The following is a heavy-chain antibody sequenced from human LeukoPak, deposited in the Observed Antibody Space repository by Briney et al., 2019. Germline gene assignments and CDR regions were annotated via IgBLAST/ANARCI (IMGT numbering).Heavy chain of an antibody. V-gene: IGHV3-30-3*01. CDR2: ISYDGSNK. Sequence: LPGRSLRLSCAASGFTFSSYAMHWVRQAPGKGLEWVAVISYDGSNKYYADSVKGRFTISRDNSKNTLYLQMNSLRAEDTAVYYCASLTFTHGTDYVWGSYRFLPFDYWGQGTLVTVSS. D-gene: IGHD3-16*02. CDR3: ASLTFTHGTDYVWGSYRFLPFDY. J-gene: IGHJ4*02. CDR1: GFTFSSYA.